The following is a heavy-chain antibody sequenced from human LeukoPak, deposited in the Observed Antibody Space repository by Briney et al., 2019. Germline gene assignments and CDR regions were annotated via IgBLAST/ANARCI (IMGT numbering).Heavy chain of an antibody. V-gene: IGHV3-23*01. CDR3: AKEVGETAIIKAAFDI. CDR2: VSGSGSTT. J-gene: IGHJ3*02. CDR1: GFTFTKNA. Sequence: GGSLRPSCAASGFTFTKNAMSWVRQAPGKGLEWVAVVSGSGSTTYYGDSVKGRFTISRDNPKNTLYLRMDSLRAEDTAVYYCAKEVGETAIIKAAFDIWGRGTMVTVSS. D-gene: IGHD5-18*01.